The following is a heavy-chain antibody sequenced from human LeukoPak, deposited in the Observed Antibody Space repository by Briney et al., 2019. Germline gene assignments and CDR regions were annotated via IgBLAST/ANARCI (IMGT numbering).Heavy chain of an antibody. D-gene: IGHD6-13*01. CDR2: IYTSGST. CDR1: GGSISSYY. CDR3: ARDTAAAGTSYFDY. Sequence: SETLSLTCTVSGGSISSYYWSWIRQPAGKGLEWIGRIYTSGSTYYNPSLKSRVTISVDTSKNQFSLKLSSVTAADTAVYYCARDTAAAGTSYFDYWGQGTLVTVSS. J-gene: IGHJ4*02. V-gene: IGHV4-4*07.